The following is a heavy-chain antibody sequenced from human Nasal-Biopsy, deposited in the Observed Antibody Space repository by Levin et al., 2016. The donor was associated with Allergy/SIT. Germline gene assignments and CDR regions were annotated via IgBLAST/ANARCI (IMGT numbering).Heavy chain of an antibody. J-gene: IGHJ4*02. CDR3: AAVPIASGGVYIPNYFDF. CDR1: GFTFRGSA. CDR2: VVVRTADT. D-gene: IGHD3-16*01. Sequence: SVKVSCKTSGFTFRGSAIQWVRQSRGQRLEYIGWVVVRTADTNYAQRFRERVTITRDMSTSTAYLELRRLTSEDTAVYYCAAVPIASGGVYIPNYFDFWGQGTLVTVSS. V-gene: IGHV1-58*02.